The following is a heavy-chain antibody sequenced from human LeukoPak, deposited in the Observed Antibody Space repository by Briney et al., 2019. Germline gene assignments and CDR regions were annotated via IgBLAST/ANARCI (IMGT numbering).Heavy chain of an antibody. CDR3: ASHQARARLFYFDY. J-gene: IGHJ4*02. D-gene: IGHD6-6*01. V-gene: IGHV1-69*01. Sequence: GASVKVSCKASGGTFSSYAISWVRQAPGQGLEWMGGIIPIFGTANYAQKFQGRVTITADESTSTAYMELSSLRSEDTAVYYCASHQARARLFYFDYWGQGTLVTVSS. CDR2: IIPIFGTA. CDR1: GGTFSSYA.